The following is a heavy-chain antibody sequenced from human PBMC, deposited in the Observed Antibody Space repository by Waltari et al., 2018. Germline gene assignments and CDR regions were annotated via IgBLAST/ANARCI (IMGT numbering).Heavy chain of an antibody. V-gene: IGHV1-24*01. CDR1: GYTLTELS. Sequence: QVQLVQSGAEVKKPGASVKVSCKVSGYTLTELSMHWVRQAPGKGLEWMGGCDPEDGETIYAQKLQGRVTMTEDTSTDTAYMELSSLRSEDTAVYYWATDDYDSSGFDYWGQGTLGTVSS. J-gene: IGHJ4*02. CDR2: CDPEDGET. D-gene: IGHD3-22*01. CDR3: ATDDYDSSGFDY.